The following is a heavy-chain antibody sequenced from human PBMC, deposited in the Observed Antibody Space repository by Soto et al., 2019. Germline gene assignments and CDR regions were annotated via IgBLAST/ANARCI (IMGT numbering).Heavy chain of an antibody. V-gene: IGHV1-18*01. CDR1: GYAFTTYG. D-gene: IGHD6-6*01. CDR2: ISAHNGNT. Sequence: QVHLVQSGAEVKKPGASVKVSCKGSGYAFTTYGITWVRQAPGQGLEWMGWISAHNGNTNYAQKLQGRVTVTRDTSTSTAYRELRSLRSDDTAVYYCARGRDGDYWGQGARVTVSS. J-gene: IGHJ4*02. CDR3: ARGRDGDY.